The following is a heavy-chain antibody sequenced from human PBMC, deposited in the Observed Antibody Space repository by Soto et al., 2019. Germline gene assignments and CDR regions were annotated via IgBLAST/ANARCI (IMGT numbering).Heavy chain of an antibody. CDR2: ISNSGGSV. CDR1: GFTFSSFA. Sequence: EVQLLESGGGLVQPGGSLRLSCAASGFTFSSFAMSWVRQAPGKGLEWVSGISNSGGSVNYADSVKGRFTISRDTSKNTLSLEMNSLRAEDTALYYCAKVKWTYASVSDIWGQGTMVTVSS. D-gene: IGHD2-8*01. V-gene: IGHV3-23*01. CDR3: AKVKWTYASVSDI. J-gene: IGHJ3*02.